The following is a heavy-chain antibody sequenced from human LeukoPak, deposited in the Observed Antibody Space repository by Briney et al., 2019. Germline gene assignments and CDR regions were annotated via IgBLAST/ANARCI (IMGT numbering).Heavy chain of an antibody. Sequence: GGSLRLSCAASGFTFSSYGMHWVRQAPGKGLEWGAVIWYGGSNKYYADSVKGRFTISRDNSKNTLYLQMNSLRAEDTAVYYCAKGLLDTAMGSYWYFDLWGRGTLVTVSS. D-gene: IGHD5-18*01. CDR3: AKGLLDTAMGSYWYFDL. J-gene: IGHJ2*01. CDR1: GFTFSSYG. V-gene: IGHV3-30*02. CDR2: IWYGGSNK.